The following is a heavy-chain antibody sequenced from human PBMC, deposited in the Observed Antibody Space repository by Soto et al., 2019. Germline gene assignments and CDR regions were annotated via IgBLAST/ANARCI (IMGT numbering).Heavy chain of an antibody. CDR3: ARSSYDSGAYQIDY. J-gene: IGHJ4*02. CDR2: VWYDGSNK. V-gene: IGHV3-33*01. D-gene: IGHD3-22*01. Sequence: VAVVWYDGSNKYYGDSVKGRFTISRDNSKNTLYLQMNSLRAEDTALYYCARSSYDSGAYQIDYWGQGTLVTVSS.